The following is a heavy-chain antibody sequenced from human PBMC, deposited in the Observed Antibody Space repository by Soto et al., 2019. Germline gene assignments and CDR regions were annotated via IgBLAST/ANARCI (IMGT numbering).Heavy chain of an antibody. CDR3: ARRATSGWYSFDY. CDR2: IYYTGSI. CDR1: GGSISSTSYF. J-gene: IGHJ4*02. Sequence: QLQLQESGPGLVKPSETLSLTCTVSGGSISSTSYFWGWIRQPPGKGLEWIATIYYTGSIYYNPSHNSRVTFAVHTSKNQFSLKLRSVTAADTAIYSCARRATSGWYSFDYWGQGTLVSVPS. D-gene: IGHD6-19*01. V-gene: IGHV4-39*01.